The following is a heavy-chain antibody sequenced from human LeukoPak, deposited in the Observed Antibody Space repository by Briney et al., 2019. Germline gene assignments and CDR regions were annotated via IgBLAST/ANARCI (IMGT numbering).Heavy chain of an antibody. CDR1: GVSISNSYSY. V-gene: IGHV4-39*01. CDR3: ARQTGSGLFILP. Sequence: SETLSLTCTVSGVSISNSYSYWGWIRQPPGMGLEWIGSIYYTGNTYYNASLKSQVSISIDTSKNQFSLKLTSVTAADTAVYYCARQTGSGLFILPGGQGTLVTVSS. J-gene: IGHJ4*02. CDR2: IYYTGNT. D-gene: IGHD3/OR15-3a*01.